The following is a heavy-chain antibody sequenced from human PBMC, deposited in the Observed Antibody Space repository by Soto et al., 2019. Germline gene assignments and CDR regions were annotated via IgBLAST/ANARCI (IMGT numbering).Heavy chain of an antibody. V-gene: IGHV3-23*01. CDR3: AKATATGGGAFDI. J-gene: IGHJ3*02. Sequence: HPGGSLRLSCAASGFICSSYDMSWVRQAPGKGLEWVSTILVDGRTFYVDSVKGRFTISRDSSQNTVYLQMNSLTVGDTALYYCAKATATGGGAFDICGQGTMVTVSS. CDR2: ILVDGRT. D-gene: IGHD2-8*02. CDR1: GFICSSYD.